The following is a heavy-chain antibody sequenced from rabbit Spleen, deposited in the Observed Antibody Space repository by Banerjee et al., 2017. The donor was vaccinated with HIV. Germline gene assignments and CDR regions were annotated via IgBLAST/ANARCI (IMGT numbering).Heavy chain of an antibody. CDR1: GFDFSGYY. Sequence: QLKESGGGLVQPGGSLKLSCKASGFDFSGYYMSWVRQAPGKGLEWIGYIDPVFGSTYYAIWLNGRFTISSHNAQNTLYLQLKSLTAADTATYFCARDLAGVIGWNFGWWGPGTLVTVS. J-gene: IGHJ6*01. D-gene: IGHD4-1*01. V-gene: IGHV1S7*01. CDR3: ARDLAGVIGWNFGW. CDR2: IDPVFGST.